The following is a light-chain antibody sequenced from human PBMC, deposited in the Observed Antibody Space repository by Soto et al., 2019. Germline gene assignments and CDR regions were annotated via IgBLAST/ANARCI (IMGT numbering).Light chain of an antibody. J-gene: IGLJ1*01. CDR1: SSHIGSNY. Sequence: QSVLTQPPSASGTPGQRVTISCSGSSSHIGSNYVYWYQQLPGTAPKLLIYRNNQRPSGVPDRFSGSKSGTSASLAISGLRSEDEADYYCAAWDDSLSGKVFGTGTKVTVL. V-gene: IGLV1-47*01. CDR3: AAWDDSLSGKV. CDR2: RNN.